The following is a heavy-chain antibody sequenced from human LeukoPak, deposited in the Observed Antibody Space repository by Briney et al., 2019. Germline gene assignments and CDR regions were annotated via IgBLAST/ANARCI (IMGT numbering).Heavy chain of an antibody. D-gene: IGHD5-24*01. J-gene: IGHJ4*02. CDR2: IYTSGST. V-gene: IGHV4-61*02. CDR1: GGSISSGSYY. CDR3: ARAQSNQMATKI. Sequence: SETLSLTCTVSGGSISSGSYYWSWLRQPAGKGLEWSGRIYTSGSTNYNPSLKSRVTISVDTSKNQFSLKLSSVTAADTAVYYCARAQSNQMATKIWGQGTLVTVSS.